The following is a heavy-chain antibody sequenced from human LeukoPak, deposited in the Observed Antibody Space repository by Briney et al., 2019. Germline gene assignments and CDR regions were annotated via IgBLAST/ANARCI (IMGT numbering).Heavy chain of an antibody. D-gene: IGHD3/OR15-3a*01. CDR2: IYPGDSDT. V-gene: IGHV5-51*01. Sequence: GDSLKISCKGSGYSFTTYWIGWVRQMPGKGLEWMGIIYPGDSDTRYSPSFQGQVTISADKSISTAYLQWSSLKASDTAMYYCARRVSKDGLNWFDPWGQGTLVTVSS. CDR1: GYSFTTYW. CDR3: ARRVSKDGLNWFDP. J-gene: IGHJ5*02.